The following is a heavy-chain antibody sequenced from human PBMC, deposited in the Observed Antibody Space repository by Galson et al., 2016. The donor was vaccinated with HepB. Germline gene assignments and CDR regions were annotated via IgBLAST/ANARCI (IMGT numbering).Heavy chain of an antibody. Sequence: SLRLSCAGSGLSISPYAMSWGRQAPGKGLEWVSGISASGGSKTYADSVRGRFIISRDNSNNKLFLQMNSLTTEDTAIYFCAKDRLSGHGDYSWGIFDIWGRGTEVTVSS. D-gene: IGHD4-17*01. CDR3: AKDRLSGHGDYSWGIFDI. CDR2: ISASGGSK. CDR1: GLSISPYA. V-gene: IGHV3-23*01. J-gene: IGHJ3*02.